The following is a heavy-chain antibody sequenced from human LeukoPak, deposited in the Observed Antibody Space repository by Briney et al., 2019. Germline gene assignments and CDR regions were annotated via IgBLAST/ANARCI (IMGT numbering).Heavy chain of an antibody. Sequence: GGSLRLSCAASGFTFSSYAMSWVRQAPGKGLEWVSAISGSGGSTYYADSVKGRFTISRDNSKNTLYLQMNSLRAEDTAVYYCAKDRFYYDYVWGSYRPYSAEDDAFDIWGQGTMVTVSS. D-gene: IGHD3-16*02. CDR1: GFTFSSYA. CDR3: AKDRFYYDYVWGSYRPYSAEDDAFDI. V-gene: IGHV3-23*01. CDR2: ISGSGGST. J-gene: IGHJ3*02.